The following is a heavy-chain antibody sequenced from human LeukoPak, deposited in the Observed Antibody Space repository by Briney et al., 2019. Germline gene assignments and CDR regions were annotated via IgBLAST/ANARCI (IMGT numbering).Heavy chain of an antibody. V-gene: IGHV4-59*01. J-gene: IGHJ4*02. CDR1: GGSISSYY. Sequence: SETLSLTCTVSGGSISSYYWSWIRQPTGKGLEWGGYIYYSGSTNYSPSLKSRVTVSVDTSKNQFSLKLSSVTAADTAVYYCARAMSYPDSGSYYVFDYWGQGTLVTVSS. D-gene: IGHD1-26*01. CDR3: ARAMSYPDSGSYYVFDY. CDR2: IYYSGST.